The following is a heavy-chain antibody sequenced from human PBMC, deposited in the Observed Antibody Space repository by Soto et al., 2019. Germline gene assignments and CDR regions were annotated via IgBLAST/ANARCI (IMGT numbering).Heavy chain of an antibody. Sequence: ASVKVSCKASGGTFSSYAISWVRQAPGQGLEWMGGIIPIFGTANYAQKFQGRVTITADESTSTAYMELSSLRSEDTAVYYCARGCSGFLAPGYCGMDVWGQGTTVTVSS. CDR2: IIPIFGTA. D-gene: IGHD2-15*01. CDR3: ARGCSGFLAPGYCGMDV. J-gene: IGHJ6*02. V-gene: IGHV1-69*13. CDR1: GGTFSSYA.